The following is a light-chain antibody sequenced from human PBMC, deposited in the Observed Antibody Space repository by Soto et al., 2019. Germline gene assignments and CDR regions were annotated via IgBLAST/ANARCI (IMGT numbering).Light chain of an antibody. V-gene: IGKV1-9*01. Sequence: IPLTQSPSSLSASVGDRVTITCRASQGISSYLAWYQQKPGKAPKLLIYAASTLQSGVPSRSSGSGSGTDFTLTISSLQPEDFATYYCQQLNSYPRTFGQGTKVEIK. CDR2: AAS. J-gene: IGKJ1*01. CDR3: QQLNSYPRT. CDR1: QGISSY.